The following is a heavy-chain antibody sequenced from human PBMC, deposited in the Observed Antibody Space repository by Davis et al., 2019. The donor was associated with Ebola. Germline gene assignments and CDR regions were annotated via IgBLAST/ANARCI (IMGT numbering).Heavy chain of an antibody. CDR1: GNSFSTHW. Sequence: GESLKISCKDSGNSFSTHWIGWVRQMPGKGLEWMGIIYPGDSDTRYSPSFQGQVTISADKSISTAYLQWGSLKASDTAMYYCARRLGGNGNRGLIDYWGQGTLVTVSS. CDR2: IYPGDSDT. D-gene: IGHD1/OR15-1a*01. CDR3: ARRLGGNGNRGLIDY. V-gene: IGHV5-51*01. J-gene: IGHJ4*02.